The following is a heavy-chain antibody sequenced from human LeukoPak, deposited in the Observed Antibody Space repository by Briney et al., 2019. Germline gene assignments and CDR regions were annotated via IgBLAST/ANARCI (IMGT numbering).Heavy chain of an antibody. CDR3: ARFINSGSYVDY. D-gene: IGHD1-26*01. J-gene: IGHJ4*02. CDR2: IYYSGST. V-gene: IGHV4-59*01. Sequence: SEALSLTCTVSGGSISSYYWSWIRQLPGKGLEWIGYIYYSGSTNYNPSLKSRVTISVDTSKNQFSLKLSSVTAADTAVYYCARFINSGSYVDYWGQGTLVTVSS. CDR1: GGSISSYY.